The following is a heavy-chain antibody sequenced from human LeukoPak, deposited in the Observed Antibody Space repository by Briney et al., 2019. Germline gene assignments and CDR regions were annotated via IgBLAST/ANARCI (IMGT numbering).Heavy chain of an antibody. J-gene: IGHJ5*01. D-gene: IGHD3-10*01. CDR1: GVSISSSNW. CDR2: IYHSGST. V-gene: IGHV4-4*02. CDR3: ARHPRYASGAFDS. Sequence: PSGTLSLTCAVSGVSISSSNWWSWVRQPPGKGLEWIGEIYHSGSTNYNPSLESRVTISVDTSKNQFSLKLSSVTAADTAFYYCARHPRYASGAFDSWGQGTLVTVSS.